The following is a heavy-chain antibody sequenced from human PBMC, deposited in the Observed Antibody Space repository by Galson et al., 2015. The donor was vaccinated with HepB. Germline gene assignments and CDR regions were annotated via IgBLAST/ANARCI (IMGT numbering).Heavy chain of an antibody. V-gene: IGHV5-10-1*01. J-gene: IGHJ6*02. CDR3: ARLRGHDAYIGVYGMDV. D-gene: IGHD5-24*01. CDR1: GYSFTNYW. CDR2: VDPSDSYS. Sequence: QSGAEVKKPGESLRISCKGSGYSFTNYWISWVRQMPGKGLEWMGRVDPSDSYSDYSPSFQGHVSISVDKSINTAYLQWSSLKASDTAIYYCARLRGHDAYIGVYGMDVWGLGTTVTVSS.